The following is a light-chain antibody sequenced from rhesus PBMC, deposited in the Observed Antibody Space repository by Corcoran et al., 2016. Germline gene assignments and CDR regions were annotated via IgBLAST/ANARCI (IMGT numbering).Light chain of an antibody. CDR2: SAS. CDR3: QHYYDNPYS. J-gene: IGKJ2*01. V-gene: IGKV1S12*01. CDR1: QNIHSN. Sequence: DIQMTQSPSALSASVGDRVTIPCRASQNIHSNLAWYQQKPGKAPKLLIYSASSLQTGIPSRFSGSGSGTDFTLTLSSLQLEDSAAYYCQHYYDNPYSFGQGTKVEIK.